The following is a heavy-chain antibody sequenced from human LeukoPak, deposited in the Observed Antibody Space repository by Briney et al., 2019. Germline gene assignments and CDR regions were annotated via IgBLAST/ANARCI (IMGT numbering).Heavy chain of an antibody. J-gene: IGHJ4*02. Sequence: TSETLSLTCTVSGGSISNYYWSWIRQPPGKGLEWIAFIYYSGSTNYNPSLRSRVTISVETSKNQFSLKLSSVTAADTAAYYCARTNYGDFFLFDYWGQGTLVTVSS. V-gene: IGHV4-59*12. CDR3: ARTNYGDFFLFDY. CDR1: GGSISNYY. CDR2: IYYSGST. D-gene: IGHD4-17*01.